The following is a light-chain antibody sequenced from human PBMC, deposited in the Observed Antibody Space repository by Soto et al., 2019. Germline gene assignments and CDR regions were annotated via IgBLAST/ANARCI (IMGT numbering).Light chain of an antibody. CDR1: QSVRSN. Sequence: EVVITQSPATLSVSPGARVTLSCRASQSVRSNLAWYQQKPGQSPRLLIYGASTRATGIPARFSGSVSGTEFTLTISSLEPEDFVVYDGQQRSNWPSITFGQGTRLEI. V-gene: IGKV3-15*01. CDR3: QQRSNWPSIT. CDR2: GAS. J-gene: IGKJ5*01.